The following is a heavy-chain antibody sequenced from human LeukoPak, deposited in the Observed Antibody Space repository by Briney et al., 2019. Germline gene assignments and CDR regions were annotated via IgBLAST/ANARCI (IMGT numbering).Heavy chain of an antibody. V-gene: IGHV3-23*01. CDR1: GFTFSSYG. CDR3: ASLSYGDYVDY. J-gene: IGHJ4*02. Sequence: PGGSLRLSCAASGFTFSSYGMHWVRQAPGKGLEWVSAISGSGGSTYYADSVRGRFTISRDNSKNTLYLQMNSLRAEDTAVYYCASLSYGDYVDYWGQGTLVTVSS. CDR2: ISGSGGST. D-gene: IGHD4-17*01.